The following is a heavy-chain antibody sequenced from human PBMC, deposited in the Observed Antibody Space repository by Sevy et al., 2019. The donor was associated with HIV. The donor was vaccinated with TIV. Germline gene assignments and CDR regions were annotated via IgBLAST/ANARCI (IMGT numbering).Heavy chain of an antibody. D-gene: IGHD3-22*01. CDR3: ANLGTSYYESSSYYYQAPFDY. Sequence: GESLKISCAASGFTFSSYAMSWVRQAPGKGLEWVSGISGSGGRTYYADSVKGRFTISRDNSKNTLYLQMKSLRAEDTAVYYCANLGTSYYESSSYYYQAPFDYWGQGTLVTVSS. V-gene: IGHV3-23*01. CDR1: GFTFSSYA. CDR2: ISGSGGRT. J-gene: IGHJ4*02.